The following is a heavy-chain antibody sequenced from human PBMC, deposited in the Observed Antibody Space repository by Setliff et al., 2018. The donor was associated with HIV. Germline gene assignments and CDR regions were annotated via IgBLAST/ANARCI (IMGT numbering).Heavy chain of an antibody. CDR2: INTNTGNP. Sequence: ASVKVSCKASGYTFTSYAMNWVRQAPGQGLEWMGWINTNTGNPTYAQGFTGRFVFALDTSVSTAYLQISSLKAEDTAVYYCARARVYYGSGSYYWNGMDVWGQGTTVTVSS. D-gene: IGHD3-10*01. V-gene: IGHV7-4-1*02. CDR1: GYTFTSYA. J-gene: IGHJ6*02. CDR3: ARARVYYGSGSYYWNGMDV.